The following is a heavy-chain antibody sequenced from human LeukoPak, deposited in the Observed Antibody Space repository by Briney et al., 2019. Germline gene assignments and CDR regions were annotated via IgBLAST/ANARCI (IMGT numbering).Heavy chain of an antibody. CDR1: GGTFSSYA. CDR3: ARSSLRLDNWFDP. J-gene: IGHJ5*02. V-gene: IGHV1-69*06. D-gene: IGHD4-17*01. CDR2: IIPIFGTA. Sequence: SVKDSCKASGGTFSSYAISWVRQAPGQGLEGRVGIIPIFGTANYAEKFQGRVTITADKSTSTAYMVLRSLSSEATAVYYCARSSLRLDNWFDPRGQGTLVTVSS.